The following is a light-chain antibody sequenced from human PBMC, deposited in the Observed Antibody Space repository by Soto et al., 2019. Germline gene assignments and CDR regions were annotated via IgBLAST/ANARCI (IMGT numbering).Light chain of an antibody. V-gene: IGKV3-11*01. CDR3: QQRPSRPHT. CDR2: DVS. Sequence: EIVLTQSPATLSLSPGERATLSCRASPSISSHLAWYQQKPGQAPRLLMYDVSNRATDIPPRVSGSGSGTDFTLTISSLVPEGFEVYYCQQRPSRPHTFGGGTKVLSK. J-gene: IGKJ4*01. CDR1: PSISSH.